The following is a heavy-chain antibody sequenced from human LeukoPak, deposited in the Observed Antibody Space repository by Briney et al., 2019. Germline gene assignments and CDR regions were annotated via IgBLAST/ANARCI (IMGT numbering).Heavy chain of an antibody. CDR2: IYYSGIT. Sequence: SETLSLTCSVSGGSISRSDYYWSWIRQPPGKGLEWIGYIYYSGITYYNPSLKSRVTISVDTSKNQFSLKLSSVTAADTAVYYCARGHHDYVWGSYRHIDYFDYWGQGTLVTVSS. D-gene: IGHD3-16*02. CDR1: GGSISRSDYY. J-gene: IGHJ4*02. V-gene: IGHV4-30-4*01. CDR3: ARGHHDYVWGSYRHIDYFDY.